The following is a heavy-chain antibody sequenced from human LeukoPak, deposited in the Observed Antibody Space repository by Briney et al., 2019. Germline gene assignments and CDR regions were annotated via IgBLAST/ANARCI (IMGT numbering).Heavy chain of an antibody. V-gene: IGHV3-23*01. Sequence: GGSLRLSCAASGFTFSSYAMNWVRQTPGKGLEWVSAISGSGDNTYYAGSMTGRFTISRDNSKNTLYLQMNSLRAEDTAVYYCATDSSSRPEDYWGQGTRVTVSS. J-gene: IGHJ4*02. CDR2: ISGSGDNT. CDR3: ATDSSSRPEDY. D-gene: IGHD6-6*01. CDR1: GFTFSSYA.